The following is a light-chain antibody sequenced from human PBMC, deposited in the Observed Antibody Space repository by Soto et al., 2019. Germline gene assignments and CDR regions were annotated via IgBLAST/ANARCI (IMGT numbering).Light chain of an antibody. V-gene: IGKV3-15*01. CDR2: GAS. CDR3: QQYTNWPRT. Sequence: EIVMTQSPATLSVSPGERATLSCRASQSISSNLAWYQQKPGQAPSLLIYGASTGATGTPVRFSGSGSGTEFTLTISSLQSEDFAVYYCQQYTNWPRTFGQGTKVEIK. CDR1: QSISSN. J-gene: IGKJ1*01.